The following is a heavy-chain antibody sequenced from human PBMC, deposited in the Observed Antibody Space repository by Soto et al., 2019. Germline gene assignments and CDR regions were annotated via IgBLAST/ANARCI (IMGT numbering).Heavy chain of an antibody. CDR3: TRSHSSGWYWYFDL. J-gene: IGHJ2*01. D-gene: IGHD6-19*01. V-gene: IGHV3-73*02. Sequence: EVQLVESGGGLVQPGGSLKLSCAASGFTFSGSAMHWVRQASGKGLEWVGRIRSKANSYATAYAASVKGRFTISRDDSKNTAYLQMNSLKTEDTAVYYCTRSHSSGWYWYFDLWGRGTLVTVSS. CDR1: GFTFSGSA. CDR2: IRSKANSYAT.